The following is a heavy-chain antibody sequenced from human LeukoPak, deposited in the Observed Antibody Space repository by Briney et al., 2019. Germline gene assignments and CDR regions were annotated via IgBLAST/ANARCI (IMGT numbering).Heavy chain of an antibody. D-gene: IGHD2-2*01. CDR2: ISGNGVAT. Sequence: GGSLRLSCAASGFTFSNYAMSWVRRTPGKGLEYVSIISGNGVATRYATSVKGRFTISRDNSRNTLYLQMGSLSADDMAVYYCARDASDIVVVPAAVGPFDLWGQGTLVTVSS. V-gene: IGHV3-64*01. J-gene: IGHJ4*02. CDR1: GFTFSNYA. CDR3: ARDASDIVVVPAAVGPFDL.